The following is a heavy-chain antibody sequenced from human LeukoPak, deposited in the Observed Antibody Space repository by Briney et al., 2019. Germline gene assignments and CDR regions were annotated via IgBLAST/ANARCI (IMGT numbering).Heavy chain of an antibody. Sequence: SETLSLTCTVSGYSISSGYYWGWIRQPPGKGLEWIGSIYHSGSTYYNPSLKSRVTISVDTSKNQFSLKLSSVTAADTAVYYCARDPLRYSSSTSCYISTRDAFDIWGQGTMVTVSS. CDR2: IYHSGST. V-gene: IGHV4-38-2*02. CDR3: ARDPLRYSSSTSCYISTRDAFDI. J-gene: IGHJ3*02. D-gene: IGHD2-2*02. CDR1: GYSISSGYY.